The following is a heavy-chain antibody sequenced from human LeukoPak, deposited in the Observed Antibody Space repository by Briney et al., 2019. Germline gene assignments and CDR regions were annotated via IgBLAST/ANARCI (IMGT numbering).Heavy chain of an antibody. V-gene: IGHV1-69*13. CDR1: GGTFSSYA. CDR2: IIPIFGTA. D-gene: IGHD1-26*01. CDR3: ARDLSRYSGSYSEPYDI. J-gene: IGHJ3*02. Sequence: GASVKVSCKSSGGTFSSYAISWVRQAPGQGLEWMGGIIPIFGTANYAQKFQGRVTITADESTSTAYMELSSLRSEDTAVYYCARDLSRYSGSYSEPYDIWGQGTMVTVSS.